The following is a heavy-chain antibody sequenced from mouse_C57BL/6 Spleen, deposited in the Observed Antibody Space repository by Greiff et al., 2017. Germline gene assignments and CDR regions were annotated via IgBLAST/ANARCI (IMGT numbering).Heavy chain of an antibody. Sequence: QVQLQQPGAELVKPGASVKVSCKASGYTFTSYWMHWVKQRPGQGLEWIGRIHPSDSDTNYNQKFKGKATVTVDKSSSTAYMQLSSLTSEDSAVYCCAILYYGNYVDFWGWGKGATLTVST. V-gene: IGHV1-74*01. CDR2: IHPSDSDT. J-gene: IGHJ2*01. CDR1: GYTFTSYW. CDR3: AILYYGNYVDFWG. D-gene: IGHD2-1*01.